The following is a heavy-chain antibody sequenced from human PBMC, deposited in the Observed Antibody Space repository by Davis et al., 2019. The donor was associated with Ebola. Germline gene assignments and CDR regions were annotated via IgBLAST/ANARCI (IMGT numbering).Heavy chain of an antibody. V-gene: IGHV3-23*01. Sequence: GESLKISCEASGFSFSTYAMTWVRQAPGKGLEWVSAISGSGGSIYYADSVKGRFTISKDSSKNTLYLQMNSLRAEDTALYYCAKVKYYSTWRGGFEYWGQGTLVTVSS. CDR2: ISGSGGSI. CDR1: GFSFSTYA. D-gene: IGHD6-13*01. CDR3: AKVKYYSTWRGGFEY. J-gene: IGHJ4*02.